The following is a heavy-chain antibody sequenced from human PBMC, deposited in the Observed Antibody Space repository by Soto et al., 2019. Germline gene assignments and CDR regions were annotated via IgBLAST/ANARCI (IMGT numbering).Heavy chain of an antibody. CDR3: AKDGKDSHIVGATPEYYFDY. CDR2: ISGRGGST. J-gene: IGHJ4*02. Sequence: EVPLLESGGGLVQPGGSLRLSCAASGFTFSNYAMSWVRQAPGKGLEWVSSISGRGGSTYNADSVKGRFTISRDNSKSTLFLQMNSLRAEDTAIYYCAKDGKDSHIVGATPEYYFDYWGQGTLVTVSS. D-gene: IGHD1-26*01. V-gene: IGHV3-23*01. CDR1: GFTFSNYA.